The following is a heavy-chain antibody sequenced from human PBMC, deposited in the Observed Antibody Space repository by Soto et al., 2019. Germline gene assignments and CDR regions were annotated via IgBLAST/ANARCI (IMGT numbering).Heavy chain of an antibody. Sequence: PSETLSLTCTVSSYSISTTRSYWGWIRQPPGKGLEWIGSIYYNGSTYYKPSLKSRVTISVDTSKNQFSLELSSVIAADTAVYYCARLPRDGIAARPAVDYWGLGTLVTVSS. J-gene: IGHJ4*02. CDR3: ARLPRDGIAARPAVDY. CDR1: SYSISTTRSY. CDR2: IYYNGST. V-gene: IGHV4-39*01. D-gene: IGHD6-6*01.